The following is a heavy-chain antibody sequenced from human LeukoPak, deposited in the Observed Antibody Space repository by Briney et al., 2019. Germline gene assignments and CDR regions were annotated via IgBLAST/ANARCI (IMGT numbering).Heavy chain of an antibody. CDR1: GGSISSYY. V-gene: IGHV4-59*01. J-gene: IGHJ3*02. D-gene: IGHD6-19*01. Sequence: SETLPLTCTVSGGSISSYYWSWIRQPPGKGLEWIGYIYYSGSTNYNPSLKSRVTISVDTSKNQFSLKLSSGTAADTAVYYCARERRSSGWYRLLAFDIWGQGTLVTVSS. CDR2: IYYSGST. CDR3: ARERRSSGWYRLLAFDI.